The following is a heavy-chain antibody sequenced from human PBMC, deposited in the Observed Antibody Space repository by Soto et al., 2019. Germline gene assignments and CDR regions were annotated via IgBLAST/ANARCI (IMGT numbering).Heavy chain of an antibody. V-gene: IGHV3-74*01. CDR2: INSDGSST. J-gene: IGHJ5*02. CDR1: GFTFSIYW. Sequence: AGSTKLASAASGFTFSIYWMHWVRQAPGKGLVWVSRINSDGSSTSYADSVKGRFTISRDNAKNTLYLQMNSLRAEDTAVYYCARDIRFLEWLFPESVWFDPWGQGTLVTVSS. D-gene: IGHD3-3*01. CDR3: ARDIRFLEWLFPESVWFDP.